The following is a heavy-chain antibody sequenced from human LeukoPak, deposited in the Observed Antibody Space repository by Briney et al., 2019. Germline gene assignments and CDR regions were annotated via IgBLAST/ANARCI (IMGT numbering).Heavy chain of an antibody. CDR1: GFTFSSYS. CDR3: AREVAVASFDY. D-gene: IGHD6-19*01. V-gene: IGHV3-21*01. J-gene: IGHJ4*02. Sequence: GGSLRLSCAASGFTFSSYSVNWVRQAPGKGLEWVSSISSSSSYIYYADSVKGRFTISRDNAKNSLYLQMNSLRAEDTAVYYCAREVAVASFDYWGQGTLVTVSS. CDR2: ISSSSSYI.